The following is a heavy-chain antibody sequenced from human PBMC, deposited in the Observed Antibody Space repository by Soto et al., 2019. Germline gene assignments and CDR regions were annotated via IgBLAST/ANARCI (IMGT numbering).Heavy chain of an antibody. J-gene: IGHJ4*02. CDR1: GFTFGSYA. CDR2: ISGSGGST. D-gene: IGHD3-22*01. V-gene: IGHV3-23*01. CDR3: AKRDLITMIVVDPKYYFDY. Sequence: GGSLRLSCAASGFTFGSYAMSWVRQAPGKGLEWVSAISGSGGSTYYADSVKGRFTISRDNSKNTLYLQMNSLRAEDTAVYYCAKRDLITMIVVDPKYYFDYWGQGTLVTVSS.